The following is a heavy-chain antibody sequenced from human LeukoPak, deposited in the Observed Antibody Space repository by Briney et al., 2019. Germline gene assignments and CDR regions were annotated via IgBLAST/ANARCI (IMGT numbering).Heavy chain of an antibody. CDR2: INHSGST. CDR3: ARLGTYYYDSSGS. V-gene: IGHV4-34*01. Sequence: PSETLSLTCAVYGGSFSGYYWSWIRQPPGKGLEWIGEINHSGSTNYNPSLKSRVTISVDTSKNQFSLKLSSATAADTAVYYCARLGTYYYDSSGSWGQGTLVTVSS. D-gene: IGHD3-22*01. J-gene: IGHJ5*02. CDR1: GGSFSGYY.